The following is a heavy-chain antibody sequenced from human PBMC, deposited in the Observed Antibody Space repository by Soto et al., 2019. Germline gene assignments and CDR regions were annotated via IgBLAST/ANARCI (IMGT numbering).Heavy chain of an antibody. CDR3: ARHSITIFGVVIIAVWFDP. CDR2: IYYSGST. J-gene: IGHJ5*02. CDR1: GGSTSSSSYY. V-gene: IGHV4-39*01. Sequence: SETLSLTCTVSGGSTSSSSYYWGWIRQPPGKGLEWIGSIYYSGSTYYNPSLKSRVTISVDTSKNQFSLKLSSVTAADTAVYYCARHSITIFGVVIIAVWFDPWGQGTLVTVSS. D-gene: IGHD3-3*01.